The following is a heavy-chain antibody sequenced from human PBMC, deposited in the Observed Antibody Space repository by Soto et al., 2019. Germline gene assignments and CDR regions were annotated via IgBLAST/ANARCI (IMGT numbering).Heavy chain of an antibody. J-gene: IGHJ6*02. V-gene: IGHV3-13*05. CDR1: GFTFRNYD. Sequence: EVQLVESGGGLVQPGGSLRLSCEASGFTFRNYDMHWVRQGTGKGLEWVSGISAAGDPDYADSVEGRFTTSREKAQTSFFVQVISLTVGATGIYYCGRPDRGFYGPGVWGQGPTVIVSS. CDR3: GRPDRGFYGPGV. CDR2: ISAAGDP.